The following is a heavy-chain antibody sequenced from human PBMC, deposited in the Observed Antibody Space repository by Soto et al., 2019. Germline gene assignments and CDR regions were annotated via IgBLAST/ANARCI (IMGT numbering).Heavy chain of an antibody. J-gene: IGHJ6*02. CDR1: GGTFSSYA. V-gene: IGHV1-69*13. Sequence: SVKVSCKASGGTFSSYAISWVRQAPGQGLEWMGGIIPIFGTANYAQKFQGRVTITADESTSTAYTELSSLRSEDTAVYYCARDGGGYCSSTSSYKDYYYGMDVWGQGTTVTVS. D-gene: IGHD2-2*02. CDR2: IIPIFGTA. CDR3: ARDGGGYCSSTSSYKDYYYGMDV.